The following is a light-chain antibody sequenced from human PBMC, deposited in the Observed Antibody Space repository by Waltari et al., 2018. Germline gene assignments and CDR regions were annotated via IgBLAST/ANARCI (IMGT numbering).Light chain of an antibody. CDR1: SSDIGGYNF. CDR2: AVS. Sequence: QSALTQPASVSGSPGQSITISCTGTSSDIGGYNFVSWYQQHPGKAPNLMIYAVSNRPSGVSNRFSGSKSGNMASLTISGLQAEDEADYYCSSYATSSSVVFGGGTNLTVL. J-gene: IGLJ2*01. CDR3: SSYATSSSVV. V-gene: IGLV2-14*01.